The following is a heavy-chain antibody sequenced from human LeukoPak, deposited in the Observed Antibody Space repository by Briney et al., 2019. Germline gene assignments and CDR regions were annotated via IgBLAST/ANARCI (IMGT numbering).Heavy chain of an antibody. CDR1: GDSISSFH. CDR3: ASGRANFDY. V-gene: IGHV4-4*07. D-gene: IGHD2-15*01. J-gene: IGHJ4*02. Sequence: SETLSLTCTVSGDSISSFHWSWIRQPAGKGLEWLGRIYTSGSTNYNPSLKSRVTMSVDTSKNQFSLKLSSVTAADTAVYYCASGRANFDYWGQGTLVTVSS. CDR2: IYTSGST.